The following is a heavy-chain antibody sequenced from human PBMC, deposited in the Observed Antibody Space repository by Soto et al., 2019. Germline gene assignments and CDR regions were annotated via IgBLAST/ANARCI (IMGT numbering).Heavy chain of an antibody. CDR3: ARGARRAVLRFLEWLLHDAFDI. V-gene: IGHV4-34*01. J-gene: IGHJ3*02. CDR2: INHSGST. D-gene: IGHD3-3*01. CDR1: GGSFSGYY. Sequence: SETLSLTCAVYGGSFSGYYWSWIRQPPGKGLEWIGEINHSGSTNYNPSLKSRVTISVDTSKNQFSLKLSSVTAAGTAVYYCARGARRAVLRFLEWLLHDAFDIWGQGTMVTVSS.